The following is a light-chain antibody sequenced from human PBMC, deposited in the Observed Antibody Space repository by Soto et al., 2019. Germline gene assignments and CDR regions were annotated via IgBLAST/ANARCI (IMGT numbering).Light chain of an antibody. J-gene: IGLJ3*02. Sequence: QSALTQPPSASGSPGQSVTISCTGTSSDIGAYNYVSWFQQHPGEAPKLITSEVNKRPSGVPDRFSGSKSGNTASLTVSGLQAEDEADYYCTSYGGRDNLMFGGGTKLTVL. CDR2: EVN. CDR1: SSDIGAYNY. CDR3: TSYGGRDNLM. V-gene: IGLV2-8*01.